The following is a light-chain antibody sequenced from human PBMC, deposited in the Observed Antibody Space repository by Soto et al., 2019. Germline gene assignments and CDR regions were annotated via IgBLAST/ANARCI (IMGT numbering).Light chain of an antibody. V-gene: IGKV3-15*01. CDR3: QQYNNWPPDRT. Sequence: EIVMTQSPATLFVSPGERATLSCRASQSVSSNLAWYQLKPGQAPRLLIYGASTRATGIPARFSGSGSGTDFTLTISSLQSEDFAIYFCQQYNNWPPDRTFGQGTKVEIK. CDR1: QSVSSN. CDR2: GAS. J-gene: IGKJ1*01.